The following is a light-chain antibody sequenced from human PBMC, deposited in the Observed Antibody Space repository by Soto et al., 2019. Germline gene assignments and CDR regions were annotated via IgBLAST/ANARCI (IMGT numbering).Light chain of an antibody. V-gene: IGKV3-20*01. J-gene: IGKJ1*01. CDR3: QQYGSSPQT. Sequence: EVVLTQSPGTLSLSAGERATLSCRASQSVADNHLAWYQQKPGQAPRLLIYDASTRAAGIPDRFSGSGSGTDFTLTISRLEPEDFAVYYCQQYGSSPQTFGQGTKVEIK. CDR1: QSVADNH. CDR2: DAS.